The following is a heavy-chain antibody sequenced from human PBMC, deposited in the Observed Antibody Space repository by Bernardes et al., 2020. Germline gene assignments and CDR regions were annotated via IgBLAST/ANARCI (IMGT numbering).Heavy chain of an antibody. V-gene: IGHV3-7*01. CDR3: VGSPDGDPGDY. CDR1: GFTFSSYW. D-gene: IGHD3-10*01. Sequence: GGSLRLSCAASGFTFSSYWMSWVRQAPGKGLEWVANIKQDGSEKYYVDSVKGRFTISRDNAKNSLYLQMNSLRAEDTAVYYCVGSPDGDPGDYWGQGTLVTVSS. CDR2: IKQDGSEK. J-gene: IGHJ4*02.